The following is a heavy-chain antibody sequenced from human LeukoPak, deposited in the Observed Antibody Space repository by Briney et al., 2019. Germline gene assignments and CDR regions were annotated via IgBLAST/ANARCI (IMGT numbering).Heavy chain of an antibody. J-gene: IGHJ3*02. CDR3: WSLGELSSDAFDI. CDR2: INPNSGGT. V-gene: IGHV1-2*02. Sequence: ASVKVSCKASGYTFTSYAMNWVRQAPGQGLEWMGWINPNSGGTNYAQKFQGRVTMTRDTSISTAYMELSRLRSDDTAVYYCWSLGELSSDAFDIWGQGTMVTVSS. CDR1: GYTFTSYA. D-gene: IGHD3-16*02.